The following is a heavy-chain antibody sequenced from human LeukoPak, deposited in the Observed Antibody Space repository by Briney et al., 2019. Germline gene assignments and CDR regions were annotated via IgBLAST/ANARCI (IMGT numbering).Heavy chain of an antibody. CDR2: IWYDGSNK. CDR3: ARGQNRDSSGWNEIFDY. J-gene: IGHJ4*02. CDR1: GFTFSSYG. D-gene: IGHD6-19*01. Sequence: PGGSLRLSCAASGFTFSSYGMHWVRQAPGKGLEWVAVIWYDGSNKYYADSVKGRFTISRDNSKNTLYLQMNSPRAEDTAVYYCARGQNRDSSGWNEIFDYWGQGTLVTVSS. V-gene: IGHV3-33*01.